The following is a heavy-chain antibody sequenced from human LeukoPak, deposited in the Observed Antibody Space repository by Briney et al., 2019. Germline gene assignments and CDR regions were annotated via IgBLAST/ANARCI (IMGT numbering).Heavy chain of an antibody. CDR1: GFTFSSYS. CDR2: ISSSSSYI. CDR3: AKDDAWLQYGN. V-gene: IGHV3-21*04. D-gene: IGHD5-24*01. J-gene: IGHJ4*02. Sequence: GGSLRLSCAASGFTFSSYSMNWVRQAPGKGLEWVSSISSSSSYIYYADSVKGRFTISRDNSKGTVYLQMNSLRPEDTAVYYCAKDDAWLQYGNWGRGTLVTVSS.